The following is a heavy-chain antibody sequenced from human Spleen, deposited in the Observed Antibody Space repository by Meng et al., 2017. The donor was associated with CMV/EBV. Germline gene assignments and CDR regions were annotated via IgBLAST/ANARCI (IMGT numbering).Heavy chain of an antibody. V-gene: IGHV1-69*05. D-gene: IGHD3-3*01. CDR3: AADTPLTIFGVASDYYYGMDV. Sequence: SVKVSCKASGGTFSSFDITWVRQAPGQGLEWMGGIIPMFGTANYAQKFQGRVTITTDESTQTAYMELRSLRFEDTAVYYCAADTPLTIFGVASDYYYGMDVWGQGTTVTVSS. CDR1: GGTFSSFD. J-gene: IGHJ6*02. CDR2: IIPMFGTA.